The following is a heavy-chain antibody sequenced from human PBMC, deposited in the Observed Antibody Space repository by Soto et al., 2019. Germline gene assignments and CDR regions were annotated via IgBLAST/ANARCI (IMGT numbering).Heavy chain of an antibody. CDR3: AAGGRDGYIK. CDR1: RDTFNSYA. V-gene: IGHV1-69*13. J-gene: IGHJ4*02. D-gene: IGHD6-25*01. Sequence: ASVKVSCKASRDTFNSYAITWVRQAPGQGLEWMGGIIPVLGTTKYAQKFQGRVTMTADESTSTAYMELSSLRSEDRAVYYCAAGGRDGYIKWGQGTQVTVSS. CDR2: IIPVLGTT.